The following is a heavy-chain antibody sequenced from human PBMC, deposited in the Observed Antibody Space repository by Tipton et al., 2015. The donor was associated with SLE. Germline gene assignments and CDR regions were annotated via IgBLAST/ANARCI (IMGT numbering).Heavy chain of an antibody. D-gene: IGHD3/OR15-3a*01. CDR1: GGSISSYY. Sequence: LSCTVSGGSISSYYWSWIRQPPGKGLEWLGYIYYSGSTNYNPSLKSRVTISVDTSKNQFSLKLSSVTAADTAVYYCARVSEIKDWASGTDVWGQGTTVTVSS. V-gene: IGHV4-59*01. CDR3: ARVSEIKDWASGTDV. J-gene: IGHJ6*02. CDR2: IYYSGST.